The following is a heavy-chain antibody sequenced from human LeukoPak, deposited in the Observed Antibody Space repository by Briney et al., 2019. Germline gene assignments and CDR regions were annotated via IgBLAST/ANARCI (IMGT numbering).Heavy chain of an antibody. D-gene: IGHD1-26*01. CDR2: ISSSSSYI. J-gene: IGHJ5*02. CDR1: GFTFSSYS. CDR3: ARDNHRPAGATRFDP. V-gene: IGHV3-21*01. Sequence: GGSLRLSCAASGFTFSSYSMNWVRQAPGKGLEWVSSISSSSSYIYYADSVKGRFTISRDNAKNSLYLQMNSLRAEDTAVYYCARDNHRPAGATRFDPWGQGTLVTVSS.